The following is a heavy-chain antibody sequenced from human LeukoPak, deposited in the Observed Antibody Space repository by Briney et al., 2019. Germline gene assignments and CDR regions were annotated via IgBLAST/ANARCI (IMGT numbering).Heavy chain of an antibody. J-gene: IGHJ4*02. V-gene: IGHV3-23*01. D-gene: IGHD3-3*01. Sequence: GGSLRLSCAASGFTFSSYALSWVRQAPGKGLECVSAISGSGGSTYSADSLKGRFTISRHNSKNTLYLQMNSLRAEDTAVYYCASSGRYYDFWSGYCYWGQGTLVTVSS. CDR2: ISGSGGST. CDR1: GFTFSSYA. CDR3: ASSGRYYDFWSGYCY.